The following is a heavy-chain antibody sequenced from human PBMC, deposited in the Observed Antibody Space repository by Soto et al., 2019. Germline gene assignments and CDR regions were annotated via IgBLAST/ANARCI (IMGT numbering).Heavy chain of an antibody. Sequence: PGGSLRLSWVGAGFTLTAYAMNWVRQPPGKGLGWVSAISGGMSENTYYADSVKGRFTISKDNSKNTLYMQITTLRVEATAVYYRANARGFGGQGTLVTVSS. D-gene: IGHD3-16*01. CDR3: ANARGF. V-gene: IGHV3-23*01. J-gene: IGHJ4*02. CDR1: GFTLTAYA. CDR2: ISGGMSENT.